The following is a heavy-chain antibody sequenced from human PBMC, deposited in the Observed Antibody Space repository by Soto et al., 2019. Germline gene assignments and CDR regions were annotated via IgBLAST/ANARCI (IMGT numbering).Heavy chain of an antibody. CDR3: ARANCSGGSCYPFDY. Sequence: QVQLQQWGAGLLKPSETLSLTCAVYGGSFSGYYWSWIRQPPGKGLEWIGEINHSGSTNYNPSLKSRVTISVDTSKNQFSLKLSSVTAADTAVYYYARANCSGGSCYPFDYWGQGTLVTVSS. D-gene: IGHD2-15*01. CDR2: INHSGST. CDR1: GGSFSGYY. V-gene: IGHV4-34*01. J-gene: IGHJ4*02.